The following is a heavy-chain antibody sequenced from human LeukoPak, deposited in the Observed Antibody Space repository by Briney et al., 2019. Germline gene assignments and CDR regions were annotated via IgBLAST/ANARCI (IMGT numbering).Heavy chain of an antibody. Sequence: ASVKVSCKASGYTFTSYAMNWVRQAPGQGLEWMGWINTNTGNPTYAQGFTGRFVFSLDTSVSTAYLQISSLKAEDTAVYYCARDPRTLSSTRGYFDYWGQGTLVTVSS. CDR2: INTNTGNP. J-gene: IGHJ4*02. V-gene: IGHV7-4-1*02. CDR3: ARDPRTLSSTRGYFDY. D-gene: IGHD2-2*01. CDR1: GYTFTSYA.